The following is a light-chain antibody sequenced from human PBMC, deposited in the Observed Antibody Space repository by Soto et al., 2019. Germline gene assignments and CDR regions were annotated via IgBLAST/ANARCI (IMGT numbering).Light chain of an antibody. J-gene: IGKJ1*01. CDR1: QGISSY. CDR3: QQYYSYPLT. CDR2: AAS. Sequence: AIRMTQSPSSLSASTGDRVTITCRASQGISSYLAWYQQKPGKAPKLLIYAASTLQSGVPSRFSGSGSGPDFTLTISCLQPEEFATYYCQQYYSYPLTFGQGTKVEIK. V-gene: IGKV1-8*01.